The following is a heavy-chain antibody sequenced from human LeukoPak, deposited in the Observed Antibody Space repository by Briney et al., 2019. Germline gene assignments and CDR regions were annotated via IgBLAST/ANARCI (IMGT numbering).Heavy chain of an antibody. CDR3: ARFDSSGYYYFDY. V-gene: IGHV3-7*01. Sequence: PGGSLRLSCAASGFTFSSYWMSWVRQAPGKGLEWVANIKQDGSEKYYVDSVKGRFTISRDNAKNSLYLQMNSLRAEDTAVHYCARFDSSGYYYFDYWGQGTLVTVSS. D-gene: IGHD3-22*01. CDR1: GFTFSSYW. J-gene: IGHJ4*02. CDR2: IKQDGSEK.